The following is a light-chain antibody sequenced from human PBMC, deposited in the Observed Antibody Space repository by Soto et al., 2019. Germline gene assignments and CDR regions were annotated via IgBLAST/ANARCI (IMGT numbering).Light chain of an antibody. Sequence: DIVLTQSPASLSLSPGERATLSCWASQSVGSFLAWYQHKPGQAPRLLINDAYKRATGIPARFSGSGSGTDFTLTISSLEPEEFAVYYCQQRDNWPPFTFGPGTRVDI. CDR1: QSVGSF. V-gene: IGKV3-11*01. J-gene: IGKJ3*01. CDR2: DAY. CDR3: QQRDNWPPFT.